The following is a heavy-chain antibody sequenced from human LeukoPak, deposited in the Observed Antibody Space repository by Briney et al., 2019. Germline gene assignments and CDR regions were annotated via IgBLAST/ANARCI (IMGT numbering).Heavy chain of an antibody. D-gene: IGHD4-17*01. Sequence: PSETLSLTCTVSGGSISSGDYYWSWIRQPPGKGLERIGYIYYSGSTYYNPSLKSRVTISVDTSKNQFSLKLSSVTAADTAVYYCARDLTYTVPYYYYGMDVWGQGTTVTVSS. V-gene: IGHV4-30-4*01. CDR3: ARDLTYTVPYYYYGMDV. CDR2: IYYSGST. J-gene: IGHJ6*02. CDR1: GGSISSGDYY.